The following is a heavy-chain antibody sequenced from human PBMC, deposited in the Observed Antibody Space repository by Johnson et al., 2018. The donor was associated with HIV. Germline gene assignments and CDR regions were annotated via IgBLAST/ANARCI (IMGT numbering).Heavy chain of an antibody. Sequence: VQLVESGGGVVHPGRSLRLSCAASGFTFSNYAMHWVRQAPGKGLEWVAVISYDGSNKYYADSVKGRFTTSRDNSKNTLYLQMNILRSEDTAVYYCAKDRYIKGASTGFDIWGQGTMVTVSS. CDR1: GFTFSNYA. D-gene: IGHD1-26*01. J-gene: IGHJ3*02. CDR2: ISYDGSNK. CDR3: AKDRYIKGASTGFDI. V-gene: IGHV3-30*04.